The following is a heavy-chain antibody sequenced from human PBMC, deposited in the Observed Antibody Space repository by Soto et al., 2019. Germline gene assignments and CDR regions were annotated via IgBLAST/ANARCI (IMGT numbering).Heavy chain of an antibody. CDR2: INPSGGST. Sequence: QVQLVQSGAEVKKPGASVKVSCKASGYTFTSYYMHWVRQAPGQGLEWMGIINPSGGSTSYAQKFQGRVTMTRDKSTSTVYMELSSLRSEDTAVYYCARESVVPAAISVSVDYYYYYGMDVWGQGTTVTVSS. CDR1: GYTFTSYY. D-gene: IGHD2-2*01. J-gene: IGHJ6*02. V-gene: IGHV1-46*01. CDR3: ARESVVPAAISVSVDYYYYYGMDV.